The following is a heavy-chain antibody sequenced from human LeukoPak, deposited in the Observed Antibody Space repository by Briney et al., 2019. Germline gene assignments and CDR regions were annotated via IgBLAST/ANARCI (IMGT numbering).Heavy chain of an antibody. CDR3: ARRLPPGAFDI. J-gene: IGHJ3*02. CDR1: GGSISSYY. CDR2: IYYSGST. V-gene: IGHV4-59*01. Sequence: SETLSLTCTVSGGSISSYYWSWIRQPPGKGLEWIGYIYYSGSTNYNPSLKSRVTISVDTSKNQFSLKLSSVTAADTAVYYCARRLPPGAFDIWGQGTTVTVSS. D-gene: IGHD2-21*02.